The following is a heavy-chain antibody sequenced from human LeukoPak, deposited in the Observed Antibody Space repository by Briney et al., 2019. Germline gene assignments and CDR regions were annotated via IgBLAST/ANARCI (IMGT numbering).Heavy chain of an antibody. D-gene: IGHD1-1*01. J-gene: IGHJ4*02. Sequence: GASVKVSCKASGYTFTSYGISWVRQAPGQGLEWMGWISAYNGNTNYAQKLQGRVTMTTDTSTSTAYMELRSLRSDDTAVYYCARVPKLERPMYYFDYRGQGTPVTVPS. CDR3: ARVPKLERPMYYFDY. V-gene: IGHV1-18*04. CDR1: GYTFTSYG. CDR2: ISAYNGNT.